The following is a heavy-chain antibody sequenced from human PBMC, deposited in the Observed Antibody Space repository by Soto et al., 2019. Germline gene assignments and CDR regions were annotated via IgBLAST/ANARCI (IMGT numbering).Heavy chain of an antibody. CDR3: VRDSDFVADMTHGDY. CDR1: GFTFSTYS. J-gene: IGHJ4*02. D-gene: IGHD3-3*01. CDR2: IGSRGAI. V-gene: IGHV3-48*02. Sequence: GGSLRLSCAASGFTFSTYSMNWFRQAPGKGLKWVSYIGSRGAIYYADSVKGRFTIPRDNAKNSLYLQMNSLRDEDTALYFCVRDSDFVADMTHGDYWGQGTLVTVSS.